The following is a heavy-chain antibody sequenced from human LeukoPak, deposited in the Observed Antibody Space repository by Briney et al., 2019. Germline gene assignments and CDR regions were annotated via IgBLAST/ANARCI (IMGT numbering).Heavy chain of an antibody. CDR3: ARGGGSYHVDC. J-gene: IGHJ4*02. V-gene: IGHV1-2*02. CDR2: INPNSGGT. Sequence: ASVKVSCKASGYTFTGYYVHWVRQAPGQGLEWMGWINPNSGGTNYAQQFQGRVTMTRDTSISTTYMELSRLTSDDTAVYYCARGGGSYHVDCWGQGTLVIVSS. D-gene: IGHD1-26*01. CDR1: GYTFTGYY.